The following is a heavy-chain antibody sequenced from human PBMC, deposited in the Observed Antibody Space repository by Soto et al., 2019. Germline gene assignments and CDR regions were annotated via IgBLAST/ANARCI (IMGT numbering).Heavy chain of an antibody. D-gene: IGHD2-15*01. CDR3: ARVGPPRSDFDY. Sequence: GXAVKVACKASGYPLTSYDVNWVRQATGQGLEWMGWMNPNSGNTGYAQKFQGRVTMTRNTSISTAYMELSSLRSEDTAVYYCARVGPPRSDFDYWGQGTLVTVS. J-gene: IGHJ4*02. V-gene: IGHV1-8*01. CDR2: MNPNSGNT. CDR1: GYPLTSYD.